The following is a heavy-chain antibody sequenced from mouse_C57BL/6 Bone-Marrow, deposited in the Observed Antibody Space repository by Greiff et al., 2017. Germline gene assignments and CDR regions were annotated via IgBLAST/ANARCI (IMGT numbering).Heavy chain of an antibody. V-gene: IGHV14-1*01. CDR1: GFNIKDYY. J-gene: IGHJ3*01. D-gene: IGHD1-1*01. CDR3: TAPYYDDSSYGSY. CDR2: IDPEDGDT. Sequence: VQLQQSGAELVRPGASVKLSCTASGFNIKDYYMHWVKQRPEQGLEWIGRIDPEDGDTEYAPKFQGKATMTADTSSNTAYLQLSSLTSEDTAVYYWTAPYYDDSSYGSYWGQGTLVTVSA.